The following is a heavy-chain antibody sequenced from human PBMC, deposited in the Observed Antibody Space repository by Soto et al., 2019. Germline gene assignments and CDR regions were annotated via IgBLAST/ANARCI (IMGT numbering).Heavy chain of an antibody. CDR1: GGSISTINW. Sequence: SETLSLTCAVSGGSISTINWWTWVRQPPGKGLDWIGEIYQTGSTSYNPSLESRVTISIDKPKNQFSLKLRSVTAADTAVYYCARVSSSSAFGMDVWGQGTTVTVSS. D-gene: IGHD6-6*01. CDR2: IYQTGST. J-gene: IGHJ6*02. V-gene: IGHV4-4*02. CDR3: ARVSSSSAFGMDV.